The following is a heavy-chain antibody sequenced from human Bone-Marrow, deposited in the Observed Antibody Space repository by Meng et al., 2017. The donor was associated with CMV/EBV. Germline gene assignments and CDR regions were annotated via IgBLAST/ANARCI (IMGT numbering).Heavy chain of an antibody. CDR3: ARSGMVVVPAAH. V-gene: IGHV1-2*02. D-gene: IGHD2-2*01. Sequence: ASVKVSCKASGYTFTGYYMHWVRQAPGQGLEWMGWINPNSGGTNYAQKFQGRVTMTRDTSISTVYMELSRLRSDDTAVYYCARSGMVVVPAAHWGQGTLVTVSS. CDR1: GYTFTGYY. J-gene: IGHJ4*02. CDR2: INPNSGGT.